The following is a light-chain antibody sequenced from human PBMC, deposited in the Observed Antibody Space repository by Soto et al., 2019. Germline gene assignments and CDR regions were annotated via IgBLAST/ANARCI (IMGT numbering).Light chain of an antibody. V-gene: IGLV1-40*01. CDR1: SSNIGAVYD. CDR3: QSYDSSLTGSGVV. CDR2: GNS. J-gene: IGLJ2*01. Sequence: QSVLTQPPSVSGAPGQRVTISCTGSSSNIGAVYDVHWYQQLPGTAPKLIIYGNSNRPSGVPDRFSGSKSGTSASLAITGLQAEDEADYYCQSYDSSLTGSGVVFGGGTQLTVL.